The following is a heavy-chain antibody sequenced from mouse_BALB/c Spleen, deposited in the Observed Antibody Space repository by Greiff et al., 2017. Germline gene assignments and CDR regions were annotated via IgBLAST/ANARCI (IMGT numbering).Heavy chain of an antibody. CDR3: VRGGGNYYFDY. Sequence: EVMLVESGGGLVQPKGSLKLSCAASGFTFNTYAMNWVRQAPGKGLEWVARIRSKSNNYATYYADSVKDRFTISRDDSQSMLYLQMNNLKTEDTAMYYCVRGGGNYYFDYWGQGTTLTVSS. V-gene: IGHV10-1*02. D-gene: IGHD2-1*01. J-gene: IGHJ2*01. CDR1: GFTFNTYA. CDR2: IRSKSNNYAT.